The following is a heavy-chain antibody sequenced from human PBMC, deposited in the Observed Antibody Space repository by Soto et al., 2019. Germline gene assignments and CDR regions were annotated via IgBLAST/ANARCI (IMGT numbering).Heavy chain of an antibody. CDR1: GGTFSSYA. CDR2: IIPIFGTA. Sequence: ASVKVSCNASGGTFSSYAISWVRQAPGQGLEWLGGIIPIFGTANYAQKFQGRVTITADESTSTAYMELSSLRSEDTAVYYCARDYYAILTGYYRPLRAFDIWGQGTMVTVSS. V-gene: IGHV1-69*13. J-gene: IGHJ3*02. CDR3: ARDYYAILTGYYRPLRAFDI. D-gene: IGHD3-9*01.